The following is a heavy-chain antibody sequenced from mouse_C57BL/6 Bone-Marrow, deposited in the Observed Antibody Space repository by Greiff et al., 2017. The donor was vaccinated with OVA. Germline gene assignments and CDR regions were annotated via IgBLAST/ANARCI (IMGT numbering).Heavy chain of an antibody. J-gene: IGHJ4*01. Sequence: QVQLQQPGAELVKPGASVKLSCKASGYTFTSYWMQWVKQRPGQGLEWIGEIDPSDSYTNYNQKFKGKATLTVDTSSSTAYMQLSSLTSEDSAVYYCARSYDGYYEGYAMDYWGQGTSVTVSS. CDR1: GYTFTSYW. CDR3: ARSYDGYYEGYAMDY. D-gene: IGHD2-3*01. CDR2: IDPSDSYT. V-gene: IGHV1-50*01.